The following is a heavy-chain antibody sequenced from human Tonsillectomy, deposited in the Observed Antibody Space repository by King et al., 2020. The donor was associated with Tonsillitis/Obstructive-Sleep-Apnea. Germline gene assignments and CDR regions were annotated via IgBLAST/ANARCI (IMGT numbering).Heavy chain of an antibody. CDR1: GFTFSNNY. J-gene: IGHJ4*02. Sequence: VQLVESGGGLIQPGGSLRLSCAASGFTFSNNYMNWVRQAPGKGLEWVSLIYTGGSTYYADSVKGRFTISRDNSKNTLYLQMNSLRAEDTAVYYCARGPPGHCSGDSCYSGYYVDYWGQGTLGTVSA. V-gene: IGHV3-53*01. CDR2: IYTGGST. CDR3: ARGPPGHCSGDSCYSGYYVDY. D-gene: IGHD2-15*01.